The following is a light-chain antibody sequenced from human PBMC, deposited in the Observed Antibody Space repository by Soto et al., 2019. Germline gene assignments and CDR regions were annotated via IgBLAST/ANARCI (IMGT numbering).Light chain of an antibody. J-gene: IGKJ4*01. CDR3: QQYHNWLT. V-gene: IGKV3-15*01. CDR2: GAS. Sequence: EVVMTQSPATLSVSPGERATLSCRASQGVNTNLAWYQQKPGQSPRLLIYGASTRATGIPARFSGSGSGTEFTLTISSLQSEDFAVYYCQQYHNWLTFGGGTXVDIK. CDR1: QGVNTN.